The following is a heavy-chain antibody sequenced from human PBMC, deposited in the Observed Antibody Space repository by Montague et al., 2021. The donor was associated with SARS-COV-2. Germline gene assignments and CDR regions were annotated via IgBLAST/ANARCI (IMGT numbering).Heavy chain of an antibody. J-gene: IGHJ4*01. D-gene: IGHD1-26*01. CDR3: ARGSEYYHHPFDY. Sequence: SETLSLTCTVSGASMSGYHWSWIRQPAGKALEWIGRIYPNGDTTYNPSLKSRLTMSVDTSERQFSLKMTSVSAADTAIYYCARGSEYYHHPFDYWGHGNLVTVSS. CDR1: GASMSGYH. CDR2: IYPNGDT. V-gene: IGHV4-4*07.